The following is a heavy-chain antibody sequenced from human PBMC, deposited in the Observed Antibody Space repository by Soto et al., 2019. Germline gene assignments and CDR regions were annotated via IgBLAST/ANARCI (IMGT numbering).Heavy chain of an antibody. D-gene: IGHD2-15*01. CDR3: ARGGRGGNWFDP. J-gene: IGHJ5*02. Sequence: QVQLQQSGPGLVKPSQNLSLTCAISADSVSSNSVAWNWIRQSPSRGLEWLGRTYYRSNWYNDYTVXVXSXVRINPATSNNQFSLQLTSVTPDDTAVYYCARGGRGGNWFDPWGQGTLVIVSS. CDR2: TYYRSNWYN. CDR1: ADSVSSNSVA. V-gene: IGHV6-1*01.